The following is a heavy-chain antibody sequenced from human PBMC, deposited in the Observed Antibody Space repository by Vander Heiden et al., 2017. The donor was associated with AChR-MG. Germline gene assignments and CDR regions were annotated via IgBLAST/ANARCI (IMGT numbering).Heavy chain of an antibody. CDR2: ISSSSSTI. CDR1: GFPFGSYS. V-gene: IGHV3-48*02. Sequence: EVQLVESGGGLVQPGGSLRLSCAASGFPFGSYSMNWVRQAPGKGLEWVSYISSSSSTIYYADSVKGRFTISRDNAKNSLYLQMNSLRDEDTAVYYCARVRDDFWSGPMDVWGQGTTVTVSS. J-gene: IGHJ6*02. CDR3: ARVRDDFWSGPMDV. D-gene: IGHD3-3*01.